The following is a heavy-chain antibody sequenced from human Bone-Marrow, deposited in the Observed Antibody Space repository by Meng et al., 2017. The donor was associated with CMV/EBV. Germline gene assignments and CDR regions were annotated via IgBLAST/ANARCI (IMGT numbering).Heavy chain of an antibody. CDR2: ISTSGSTI. CDR1: GFTFSSYS. D-gene: IGHD6-6*01. CDR3: ARLYSSSSGKGMDV. J-gene: IGHJ6*02. Sequence: GESLKISCAASGFTFSSYSMNWVRQAPGKGLEWVSYISTSGSTICHADSVKGRFTISRDNAKNSLYLQMNSLRAEDTAIYYCARLYSSSSGKGMDVWGQGTTVTVSS. V-gene: IGHV3-48*04.